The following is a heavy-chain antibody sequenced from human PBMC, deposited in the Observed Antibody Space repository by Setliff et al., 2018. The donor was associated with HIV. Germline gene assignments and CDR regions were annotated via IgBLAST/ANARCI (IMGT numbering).Heavy chain of an antibody. Sequence: ETLSLTCAVSGYSISSSHWWGWIRQPPGKGLEWIGYIYYSGSTSYNPSLKSRVTISVDTAKNQFSLKLNSVTAADTAVYYCARGGSGSCYDYWGQGTLVTVSS. V-gene: IGHV4-28*01. D-gene: IGHD2-15*01. CDR3: ARGGSGSCYDY. J-gene: IGHJ4*02. CDR1: GYSISSSHW. CDR2: IYYSGST.